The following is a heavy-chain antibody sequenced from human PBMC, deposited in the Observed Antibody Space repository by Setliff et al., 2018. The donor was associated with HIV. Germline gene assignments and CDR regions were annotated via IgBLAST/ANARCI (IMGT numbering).Heavy chain of an antibody. J-gene: IGHJ4*02. Sequence: SETLSLTCAVYGGAFSGYYWTWIRQSPGRGLEWIGEVNHKGGANYSPSLMRRATISADTSKNQFSLRLSSVTAADTALYFCTRAQIAAPRPFDYWGQGTLVTVSS. CDR3: TRAQIAAPRPFDY. V-gene: IGHV4-34*01. CDR2: VNHKGGA. CDR1: GGAFSGYY. D-gene: IGHD2-21*01.